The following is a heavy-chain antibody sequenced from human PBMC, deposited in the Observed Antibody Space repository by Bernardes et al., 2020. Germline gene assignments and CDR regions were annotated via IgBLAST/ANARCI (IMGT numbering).Heavy chain of an antibody. Sequence: ASVKVSCKVSGYTLTELSMHWVRQAPGKGLEWMGGFDPEDGETIYAQKFQGRVTMTEDTSTDTAYMELSSLRSEDTAVYYCATPSPYSSSWPNFDYWGQGTLVTVSS. CDR1: GYTLTELS. CDR3: ATPSPYSSSWPNFDY. CDR2: FDPEDGET. D-gene: IGHD6-13*01. J-gene: IGHJ4*02. V-gene: IGHV1-24*01.